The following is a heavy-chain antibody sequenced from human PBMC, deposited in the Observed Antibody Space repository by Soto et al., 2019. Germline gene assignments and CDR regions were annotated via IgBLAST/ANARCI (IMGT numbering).Heavy chain of an antibody. V-gene: IGHV3-23*01. CDR2: LSGTGGST. D-gene: IGHD6-19*01. CDR1: GFSFSSYA. CDR3: AKDQGQWLANFDY. Sequence: GGSLRLSCAASGFSFSSYAMSWVRQAPGKGLEWVSGLSGTGGSTSYADSVQGRFTTSRDSSKNTLYLQMNSLRAEDTAVYYCAKDQGQWLANFDYWGQGTLVTVSS. J-gene: IGHJ4*02.